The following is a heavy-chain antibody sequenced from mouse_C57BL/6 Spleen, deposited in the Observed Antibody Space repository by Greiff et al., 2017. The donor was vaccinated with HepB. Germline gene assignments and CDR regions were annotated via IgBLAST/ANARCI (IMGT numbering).Heavy chain of an antibody. CDR3: TYDSYAMDY. CDR1: GFNIKDYY. CDR2: IDPEDGDT. Sequence: EVQLQHSGAELVRPGASVKLSCTASGFNIKDYYMHWVKQRPEQGLEWIGRIDPEDGDTDYAPKFQGKATMTADTSSNTAYLQLSSLTSEDTAVYYCTYDSYAMDYWGQGTSVTVSS. V-gene: IGHV14-1*01. J-gene: IGHJ4*01.